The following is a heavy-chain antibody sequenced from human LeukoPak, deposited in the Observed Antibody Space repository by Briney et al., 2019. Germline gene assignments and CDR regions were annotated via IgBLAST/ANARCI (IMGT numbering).Heavy chain of an antibody. J-gene: IGHJ4*02. D-gene: IGHD1-26*01. CDR2: ISGSGGST. CDR3: AKDLIVEGASDY. Sequence: GGSLRLSCAASGFTFSSYAMSWVRQAPGRGLEWVSAISGSGGSTYYADSVKGRFTISRDNSKNTLYLQMNSLRAEDTAVYYCAKDLIVEGASDYWGQGTLVTVSS. CDR1: GFTFSSYA. V-gene: IGHV3-23*01.